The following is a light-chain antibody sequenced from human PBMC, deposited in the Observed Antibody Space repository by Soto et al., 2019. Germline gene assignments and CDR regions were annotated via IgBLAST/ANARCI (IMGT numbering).Light chain of an antibody. CDR3: QQRSDWRGLT. Sequence: EIVMTQSPATLSVSPGERATLSCRASQSVSSNLAWYQQKPGQAPRLLIYAASNRATGIPARFSGGGSGTDFTLTISSLEPKDSAVYYCQQRSDWRGLTFGGGTKVDIK. CDR2: AAS. V-gene: IGKV3-11*01. CDR1: QSVSSN. J-gene: IGKJ4*01.